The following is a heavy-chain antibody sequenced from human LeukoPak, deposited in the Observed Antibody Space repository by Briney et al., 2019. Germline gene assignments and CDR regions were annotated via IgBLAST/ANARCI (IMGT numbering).Heavy chain of an antibody. CDR1: GFTVSSNY. D-gene: IGHD3-22*01. J-gene: IGHJ3*02. V-gene: IGHV3-66*01. CDR3: ARVGRYYDSSGYYYDGAFDI. CDR2: IYSGGST. Sequence: GESLRLSCAASGFTVSSNYMSWVRQAPGKGLEWVSVIYSGGSTYYADSVKGRFTISRDNSKNTLYLQMNSLRAEDTAVYYCARVGRYYDSSGYYYDGAFDIWGQGTMVAVSS.